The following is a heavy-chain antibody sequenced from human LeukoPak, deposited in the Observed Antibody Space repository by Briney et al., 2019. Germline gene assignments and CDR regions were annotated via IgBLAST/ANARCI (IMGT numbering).Heavy chain of an antibody. CDR1: GFTFRSYA. CDR3: AKLADFWSGYYSSFYYYYMDV. Sequence: PGGSLRLSCVGTGFTFRSYAMTWIRQAPGKGLEWVADIGGSGSSAFYADSVKGRFTISRDNAKSTLYVEMHSLRVEDPAVYFCAKLADFWSGYYSSFYYYYMDVWGKGTAVTVSS. J-gene: IGHJ6*03. D-gene: IGHD3-3*01. V-gene: IGHV3-23*01. CDR2: IGGSGSSA.